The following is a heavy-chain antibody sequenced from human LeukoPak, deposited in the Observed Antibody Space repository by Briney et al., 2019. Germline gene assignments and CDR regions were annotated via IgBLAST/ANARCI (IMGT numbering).Heavy chain of an antibody. CDR1: GGSFSGYY. J-gene: IGHJ6*02. CDR2: INHSGST. Sequence: PSETLSLTCAVYGGSFSGYYWSWIRQPPGKGLEWIGEINHSGSTNYNPSLKSRVTISVDTSKNQFSLKLSSVTAADTAVYYCARERYDFWSSYYGMDVWGQGTTVTVSS. CDR3: ARERYDFWSSYYGMDV. V-gene: IGHV4-34*01. D-gene: IGHD3-3*01.